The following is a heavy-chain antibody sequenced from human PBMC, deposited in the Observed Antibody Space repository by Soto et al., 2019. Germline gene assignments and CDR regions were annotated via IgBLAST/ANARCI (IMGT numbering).Heavy chain of an antibody. CDR2: ISSSSSYI. Sequence: EVQLVESGGGLVKPGGSLRLSCAASGFTFSSYSMNWVRQAPGKGLGWVSSISSSSSYIYYADSVKGRFTISRDNAKNSLYLQMNSLRAEDTAVYYCARVRGDSSGYYYSHLDYWGQGTLVTVSS. J-gene: IGHJ4*02. D-gene: IGHD3-22*01. CDR1: GFTFSSYS. V-gene: IGHV3-21*01. CDR3: ARVRGDSSGYYYSHLDY.